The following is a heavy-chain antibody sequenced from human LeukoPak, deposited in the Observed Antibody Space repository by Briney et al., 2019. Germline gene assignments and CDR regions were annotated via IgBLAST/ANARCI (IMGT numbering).Heavy chain of an antibody. CDR1: GGSISSSSYY. CDR3: AREGGDIVVVPAPPL. V-gene: IGHV4-39*07. D-gene: IGHD2-2*01. Sequence: TSETLSLTCTVSGGSISSSSYYWGWIRQPPGKGLEWIGSIYYSGSTYYNPSLKSRVTISVDTSKNQFSLKLSSVTAADTAVYYCAREGGDIVVVPAPPLWGQGTLVTVSS. CDR2: IYYSGST. J-gene: IGHJ4*02.